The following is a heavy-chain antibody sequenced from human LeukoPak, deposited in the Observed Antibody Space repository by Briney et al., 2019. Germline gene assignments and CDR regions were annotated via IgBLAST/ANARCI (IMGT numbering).Heavy chain of an antibody. V-gene: IGHV3-48*01. Sequence: GGSLRLSCAASGFTFSSYSMNWVRQAPGKGLEWVSYISSSSSTIYYADSVKGRFTISRDNAKNSLYLQMNSLRAEDTAVYYCARDRRGSGSSGAFDIWGQGTMVTVSS. CDR2: ISSSSSTI. J-gene: IGHJ3*02. D-gene: IGHD6-19*01. CDR1: GFTFSSYS. CDR3: ARDRRGSGSSGAFDI.